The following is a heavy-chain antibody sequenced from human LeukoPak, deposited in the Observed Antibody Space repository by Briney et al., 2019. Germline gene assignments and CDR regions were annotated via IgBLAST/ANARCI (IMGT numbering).Heavy chain of an antibody. V-gene: IGHV2-70*11. D-gene: IGHD5-18*01. CDR1: GGSFSGYY. J-gene: IGHJ4*02. CDR2: IDWDDDK. CDR3: ARRRATGYSYGLDY. Sequence: TLSLTCAVYGGSFSGYYWSWIRQPPGKALEWLERIDWDDDKYYSTSLKTRLTISKDTSKNQVVLTMTNMDPVDTATYYCARRRATGYSYGLDYWGQGTLVTVSS.